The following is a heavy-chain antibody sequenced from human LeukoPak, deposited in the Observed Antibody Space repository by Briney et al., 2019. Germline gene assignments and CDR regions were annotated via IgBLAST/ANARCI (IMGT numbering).Heavy chain of an antibody. V-gene: IGHV3-49*04. CDR3: TRDSGSYYFH. CDR1: GFTFCDYA. J-gene: IGHJ4*02. D-gene: IGHD1-26*01. CDR2: IRSKAYGGTT. Sequence: PGGSLRLSCTASGFTFCDYAMSRVRQAPGKGLEWVGFIRSKAYGGTTEYAASVKGRFTISRDDSKSIAYLQMNSLKTEDTAVYYCTRDSGSYYFHWGQGTLVTVSS.